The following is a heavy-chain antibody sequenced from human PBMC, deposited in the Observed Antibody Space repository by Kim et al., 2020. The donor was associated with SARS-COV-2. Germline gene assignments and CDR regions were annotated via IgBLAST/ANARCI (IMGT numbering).Heavy chain of an antibody. V-gene: IGHV4-39*01. CDR1: GGSISSSSYY. J-gene: IGHJ4*02. Sequence: SETLSLTCTVSGGSISSSSYYWGWIRQPPGKGLEWIGSIYYSGSTYYNPSLKSRVTISVDTSKNQFSLKLSSVTAADTAVYYCARRFGESLIDYWGEGTLVTVSS. CDR3: ARRFGESLIDY. CDR2: IYYSGST. D-gene: IGHD3-10*01.